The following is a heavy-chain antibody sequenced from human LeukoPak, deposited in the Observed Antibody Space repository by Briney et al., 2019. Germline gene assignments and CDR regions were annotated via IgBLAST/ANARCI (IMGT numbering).Heavy chain of an antibody. Sequence: PGRSLRLSCAASGFTFSDYGRHWVRQAPGKGLEWVAFIHYDGSNKHYADSVKGRFTISRDNSKNTLYLQINSLRTEDTAVYYCAKDIRPASVRTSFDYWGQGTLVTVSS. CDR1: GFTFSDYG. D-gene: IGHD6-13*01. CDR2: IHYDGSNK. V-gene: IGHV3-30*02. J-gene: IGHJ4*02. CDR3: AKDIRPASVRTSFDY.